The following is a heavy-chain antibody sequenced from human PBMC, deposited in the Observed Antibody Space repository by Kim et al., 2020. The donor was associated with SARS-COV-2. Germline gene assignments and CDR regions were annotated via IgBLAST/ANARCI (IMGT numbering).Heavy chain of an antibody. CDR1: KFTFSSYG. CDR2: IWLDGSNK. V-gene: IGHV3-33*01. Sequence: GGSLRLSCAASKFTFSSYGMHWVRQAPGKGLEWVAIIWLDGSNKYYADSVKGRFTVSRDNSKNTLYLQMNSLRVEDTAVYYCARGRGSYNYYFDYWGRGTLVNVSS. J-gene: IGHJ4*02. D-gene: IGHD1-26*01. CDR3: ARGRGSYNYYFDY.